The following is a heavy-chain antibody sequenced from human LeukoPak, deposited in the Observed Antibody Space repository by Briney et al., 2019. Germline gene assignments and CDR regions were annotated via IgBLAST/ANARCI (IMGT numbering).Heavy chain of an antibody. CDR2: ISGSGGST. D-gene: IGHD1-26*01. V-gene: IGHV3-23*01. CDR1: GFTFSSYA. CDR3: ARDGGSVYYFDY. J-gene: IGHJ4*02. Sequence: GGSLRLSCAASGFTFSSYAMSWVRQAPGKGLEWVSAISGSGGSTYYADSAKGRFTISRDNSKNTLYLQMNSLRAEDTAVYYCARDGGSVYYFDYWGQGTLVTVSS.